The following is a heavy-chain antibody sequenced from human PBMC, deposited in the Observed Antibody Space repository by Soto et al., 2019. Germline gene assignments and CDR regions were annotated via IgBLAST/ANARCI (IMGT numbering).Heavy chain of an antibody. CDR3: AREGGYSYGYSHPLSPFDY. J-gene: IGHJ4*02. CDR1: GFTFSSYG. V-gene: IGHV3-33*01. CDR2: IWYDGSNK. D-gene: IGHD5-18*01. Sequence: GGSLRLSCAASGFTFSSYGMHWVRQAPGKGLEWVAVIWYDGSNKYYADSVKGRFTISRDNSKNTLYLQMNSLRAEDTAVYYCAREGGYSYGYSHPLSPFDYWGQGTLVTVSS.